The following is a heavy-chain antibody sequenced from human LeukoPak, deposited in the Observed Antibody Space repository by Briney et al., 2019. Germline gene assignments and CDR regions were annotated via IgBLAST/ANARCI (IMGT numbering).Heavy chain of an antibody. CDR3: AIFPVGIAAAGTLY. CDR1: GGSFSGYY. J-gene: IGHJ4*02. V-gene: IGHV4-34*01. D-gene: IGHD6-13*01. CDR2: INHSGST. Sequence: SETLSLTCAVYGGSFSGYYWSWVRQPPGKGLEWIGEINHSGSTNYNPSLKSRVTISVDTSQNQFSLKLSSVTAADTAVYYCAIFPVGIAAAGTLYWGQGTLVTVSS.